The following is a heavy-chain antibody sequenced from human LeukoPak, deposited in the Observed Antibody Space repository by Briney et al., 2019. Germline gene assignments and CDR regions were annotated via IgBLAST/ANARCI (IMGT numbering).Heavy chain of an antibody. D-gene: IGHD2-15*01. CDR1: GFTFSSYE. V-gene: IGHV3-48*03. J-gene: IGHJ4*02. Sequence: GGSLRLSCAASGFTFSSYEMNWVRQAPGKGLEWVSYISSSGSTIYYADSVKGRFTISRDNAKNSLYLQMNSLRAEDTAVYYCATTPGYCSGGSCYRGDSKDYYHYWGQGTLVTVSS. CDR3: ATTPGYCSGGSCYRGDSKDYYHY. CDR2: ISSSGSTI.